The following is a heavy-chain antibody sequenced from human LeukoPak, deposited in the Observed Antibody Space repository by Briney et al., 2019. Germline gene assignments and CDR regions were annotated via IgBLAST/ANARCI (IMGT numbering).Heavy chain of an antibody. Sequence: GGSLRLSCAASGFPFSSYWMHWVRQAPGKGLVWVSRINCDGSSTSYADSVKGRFTISRDNAKNTLYLQMNSLRAEDTAVYYWARELDYGSGSDYWGQGTLVTVSS. CDR2: INCDGSST. CDR1: GFPFSSYW. CDR3: ARELDYGSGSDY. D-gene: IGHD3-10*01. J-gene: IGHJ4*02. V-gene: IGHV3-74*01.